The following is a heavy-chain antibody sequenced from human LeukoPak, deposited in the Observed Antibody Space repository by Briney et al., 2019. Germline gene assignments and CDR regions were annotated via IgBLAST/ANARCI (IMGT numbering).Heavy chain of an antibody. CDR2: IYPGDSDT. CDR1: GYSFTSYW. Sequence: GESLKISCKGSGYSFTSYWIGWVRQMPGKGLEWMGIIYPGDSDTRYSPSFQGQVTISADKSISTAYLQWSSLKASDTAMYYCARLDSKKVVVADRYYFDYWGQGTLVTVSS. D-gene: IGHD2-15*01. CDR3: ARLDSKKVVVADRYYFDY. J-gene: IGHJ4*02. V-gene: IGHV5-51*01.